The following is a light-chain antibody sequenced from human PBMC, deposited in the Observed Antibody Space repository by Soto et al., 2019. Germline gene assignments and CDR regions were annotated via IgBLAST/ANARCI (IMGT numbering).Light chain of an antibody. Sequence: QSVLTQPPSVSGARGQRVTISCTGSSSNIGAGYDVHWYQQLPGTAPKLLIYGNSNRPSGVPDRFSGSKSGTSASLAITGLQAEDEADYSCQSYDSSLSTYVFGTGTKLTVL. V-gene: IGLV1-40*01. J-gene: IGLJ1*01. CDR3: QSYDSSLSTYV. CDR1: SSNIGAGYD. CDR2: GNS.